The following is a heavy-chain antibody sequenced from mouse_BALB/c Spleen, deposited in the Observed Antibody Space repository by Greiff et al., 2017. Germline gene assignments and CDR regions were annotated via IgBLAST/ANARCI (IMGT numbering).Heavy chain of an antibody. Sequence: EVMLVESGGDLVKPGGSLKLSCAASGFTFSSYGMSWVRQTPDKRLEWVATISSGGSYTYYPDSVKGRFTISRDNAKNTLYLQMSSLKSEDTAMYYCARDGGYDGDYFDYWGQGTTLTVSS. CDR1: GFTFSSYG. CDR2: ISSGGSYT. J-gene: IGHJ2*01. V-gene: IGHV5-6*01. CDR3: ARDGGYDGDYFDY. D-gene: IGHD2-2*01.